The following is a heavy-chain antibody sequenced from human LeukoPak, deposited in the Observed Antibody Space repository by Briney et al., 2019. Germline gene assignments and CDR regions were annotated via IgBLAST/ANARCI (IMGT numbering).Heavy chain of an antibody. Sequence: GGSLRLSCAASGFTFSDYDLHWVRQLTGKSLEWVSGIGSAGDSYYSRSVKGRLTISRENAKKSLFLQMNGLRAEDTAVYYCASLGIAAAGTLDYWGQGTLVTVSS. CDR2: IGSAGDS. CDR1: GFTFSDYD. CDR3: ASLGIAAAGTLDY. J-gene: IGHJ4*02. V-gene: IGHV3-13*01. D-gene: IGHD6-13*01.